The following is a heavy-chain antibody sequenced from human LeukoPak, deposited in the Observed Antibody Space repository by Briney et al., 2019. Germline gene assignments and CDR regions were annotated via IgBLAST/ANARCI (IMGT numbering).Heavy chain of an antibody. V-gene: IGHV4-34*01. J-gene: IGHJ5*02. CDR2: INHSGST. CDR1: GESFSGYY. CDR3: ARVVSSYYDVLTGYSYWFDP. D-gene: IGHD3-9*01. Sequence: SETLSLTCAVYGESFSGYYWSWIRQPPGKGLEWFGEINHSGSTNYNPSLKSRVTISVDTSKNQFSLKLTSVTAADTAVYYCARVVSSYYDVLTGYSYWFDPWGQGTLVTVSS.